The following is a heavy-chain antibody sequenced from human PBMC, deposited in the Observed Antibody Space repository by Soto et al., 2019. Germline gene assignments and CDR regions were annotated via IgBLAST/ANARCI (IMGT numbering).Heavy chain of an antibody. CDR3: ARGPYYDSSGPPSY. CDR1: GYTFTSYD. Sequence: ASVKVSCKASGYTFTSYDINWVRQATGQGLEWIGWMNPNSGNTGYAQKFQGRVTMTRNTSISTAYMELSSLRSEDTAVYYCARGPYYDSSGPPSYWGQGTLVTVSS. V-gene: IGHV1-8*01. J-gene: IGHJ4*02. D-gene: IGHD3-22*01. CDR2: MNPNSGNT.